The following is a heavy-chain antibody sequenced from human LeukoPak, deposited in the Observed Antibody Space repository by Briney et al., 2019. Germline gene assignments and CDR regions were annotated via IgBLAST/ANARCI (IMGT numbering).Heavy chain of an antibody. J-gene: IGHJ4*02. CDR3: ARIMGDYNILTGLYLNYNFDY. Sequence: PGRSLRLSCAASGFTFSSYGMPWVRQAPGKGLEWVAVISYDGSNKYYADSVKGRFTISRDNSKNTLYLQMNSLRAEDTAVYYCARIMGDYNILTGLYLNYNFDYWGQGTLVTVSS. CDR1: GFTFSSYG. CDR2: ISYDGSNK. D-gene: IGHD3-9*01. V-gene: IGHV3-30*03.